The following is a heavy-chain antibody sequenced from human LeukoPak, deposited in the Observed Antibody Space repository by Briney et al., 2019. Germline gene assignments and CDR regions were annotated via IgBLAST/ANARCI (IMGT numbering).Heavy chain of an antibody. CDR3: ARDLSGSYFVGAFDI. D-gene: IGHD1-26*01. Sequence: PGGSLRLSCAASGFTFSSYSMNWVRQAPGKGLEWVSSISSSSSYIYYADSVRGRFTISRDNPKNSLYLQMNSLRAEDTAVYYCARDLSGSYFVGAFDIWGQGTMVTVSS. J-gene: IGHJ3*02. V-gene: IGHV3-21*01. CDR2: ISSSSSYI. CDR1: GFTFSSYS.